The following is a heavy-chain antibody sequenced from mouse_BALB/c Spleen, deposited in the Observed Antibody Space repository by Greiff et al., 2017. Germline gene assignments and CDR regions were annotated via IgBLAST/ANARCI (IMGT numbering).Heavy chain of an antibody. Sequence: DVMLVESGGGLVKPGGSLKLSCAASGFTFSDYYMYWVRQTPEKRLEWVATISDGGSYTYYPDSVKGRFTISRDNAKNNLYLQMSSLKSEDTAMYYCARGGYDVNYAMDYWGQGTSVTVSS. J-gene: IGHJ4*01. CDR1: GFTFSDYY. CDR2: ISDGGSYT. D-gene: IGHD2-2*01. CDR3: ARGGYDVNYAMDY. V-gene: IGHV5-4*02.